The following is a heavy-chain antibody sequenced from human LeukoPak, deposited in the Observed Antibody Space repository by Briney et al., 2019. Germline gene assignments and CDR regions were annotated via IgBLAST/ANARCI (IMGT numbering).Heavy chain of an antibody. D-gene: IGHD3-10*01. CDR1: GGSISSGSYY. Sequence: PSQTLSLTCTVSGGSISSGSYYWSWIRQPAGKGLEWFVRIYTSGGTNYNPSLKSRVTISVDTSKNQFSLKMSSVTAADTAVYYCARGYGSGREYYYYMDVWGKGTTVTVSS. CDR2: IYTSGGT. CDR3: ARGYGSGREYYYYMDV. J-gene: IGHJ6*03. V-gene: IGHV4-61*02.